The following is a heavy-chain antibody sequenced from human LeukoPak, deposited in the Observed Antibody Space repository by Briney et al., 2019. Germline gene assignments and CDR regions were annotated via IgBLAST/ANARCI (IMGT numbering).Heavy chain of an antibody. V-gene: IGHV1-69*05. J-gene: IGHJ4*02. CDR1: GGTFSSYA. CDR3: ARILSNYYDSSGYYDL. Sequence: SVKVSCKASGGTFSSYAISWVQQAPGQGLEWMGGIIPIFGTANYAQKFQGRVTITTDESTSTAYMELSSLRSEDTAVYYCARILSNYYDSSGYYDLWGQGTLVTVSS. D-gene: IGHD3-22*01. CDR2: IIPIFGTA.